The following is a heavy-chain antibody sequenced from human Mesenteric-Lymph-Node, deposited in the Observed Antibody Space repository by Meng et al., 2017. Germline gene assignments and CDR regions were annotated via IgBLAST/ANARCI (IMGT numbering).Heavy chain of an antibody. CDR2: ISWNSNTI. CDR1: GFTFDDYA. V-gene: IGHV3-9*01. CDR3: AKSRRWGESSGPARD. J-gene: IGHJ4*02. Sequence: SLKISCAASGFTFDDYAIHCVRQAPGKGLEWVSGISWNSNTIGYADSVKGRFTISRDNAKNSLYLQMNSLRVEDTALYFGAKSRRWGESSGPARDWGQGTLVTVSS. D-gene: IGHD3-22*01.